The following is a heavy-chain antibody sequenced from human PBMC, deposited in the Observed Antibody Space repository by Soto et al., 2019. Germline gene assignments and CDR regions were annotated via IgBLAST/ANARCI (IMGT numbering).Heavy chain of an antibody. CDR2: ISAYNGNT. CDR3: ARVDYDFWSGYYSHAFYI. Sequence: QVQLVQSGAEVKKPGASVKVSCKASGYTFTSYGINWVRQAPGQGLEWIGWISAYNGNTNYAQKLQGRVTMTTDTSTSTAYMELRSLRSDDTAVYYCARVDYDFWSGYYSHAFYIWGQGTMVTVSS. D-gene: IGHD3-3*01. CDR1: GYTFTSYG. J-gene: IGHJ3*02. V-gene: IGHV1-18*01.